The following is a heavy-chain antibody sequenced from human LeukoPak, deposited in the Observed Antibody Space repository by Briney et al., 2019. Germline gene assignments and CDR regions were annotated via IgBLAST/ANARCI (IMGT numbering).Heavy chain of an antibody. CDR3: ARARGHSGYDLPDS. CDR2: ISGSGGYK. CDR1: GFLPSIYG. D-gene: IGHD5-12*01. Sequence: GGSLRLTCAVSGFLPSIYGMTWVRHAPGKGLEWVSGISGSGGYKYYADSVKGRFTISRDNSKGTVSLEMNRLRVEDTAVYYCARARGHSGYDLPDSWGQGTLVTVS. V-gene: IGHV3-23*01. J-gene: IGHJ4*02.